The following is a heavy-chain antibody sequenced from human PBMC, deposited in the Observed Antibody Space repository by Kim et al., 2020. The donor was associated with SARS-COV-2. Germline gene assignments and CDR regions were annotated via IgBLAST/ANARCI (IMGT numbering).Heavy chain of an antibody. D-gene: IGHD4-17*01. Sequence: GGALRLSCAAYGFSVSTNYMGWVRQAPGKGLEWISIIYTGGDGYYAASVRGRFTISRDNSKNTLYLQMNSVRVEDTAVYYCVRGDYGGQVGSFNDWGQGTLVTVSS. V-gene: IGHV3-53*01. CDR1: GFSVSTNY. J-gene: IGHJ4*02. CDR3: VRGDYGGQVGSFND. CDR2: IYTGGDG.